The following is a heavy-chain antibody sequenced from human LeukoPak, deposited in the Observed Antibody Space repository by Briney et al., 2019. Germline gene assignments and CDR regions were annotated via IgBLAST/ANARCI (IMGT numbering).Heavy chain of an antibody. CDR1: GFTFSSYL. J-gene: IGHJ3*02. D-gene: IGHD6-19*01. V-gene: IGHV3-74*01. CDR3: ARVGAVAGDFDI. CDR2: INSDRSTT. Sequence: GGSLRLSFAASGFTFSSYLMHGVRQAPWKGLVWVSRINSDRSTTSYADSVKGRFTISRANAKNTLYLQMNTLRAEDTAVYYCARVGAVAGDFDIWAQGTMVTVSS.